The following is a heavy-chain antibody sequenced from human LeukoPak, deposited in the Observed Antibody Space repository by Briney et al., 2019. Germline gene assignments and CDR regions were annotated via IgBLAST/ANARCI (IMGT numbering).Heavy chain of an antibody. CDR1: GGSLSSYY. V-gene: IGHV4-59*01. Sequence: SETLSLTCTVSGGSLSSYYWSWLRQPPGKGLEWIGYIYYSGSTNYNPSLKSRVTISVDTSKNQFSLKLSSVTAADTAVYYCARVRGSDSSGPGAFDIWGQGTMVTVSS. CDR3: ARVRGSDSSGPGAFDI. CDR2: IYYSGST. J-gene: IGHJ3*02. D-gene: IGHD3-22*01.